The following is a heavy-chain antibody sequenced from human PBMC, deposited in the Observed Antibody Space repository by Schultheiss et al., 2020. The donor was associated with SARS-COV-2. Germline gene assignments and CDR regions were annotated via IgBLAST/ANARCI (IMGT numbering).Heavy chain of an antibody. CDR1: GGSISSSSYY. Sequence: SETLSLTCTVSGGSISSSSYYWSWIRQPPGKGLEWIGYIYYSGSTNYNPSLKSRVTISVDTSKNQFSLKLSSVTAADTAVYYCARVGRSDAFDIWGQGTMVTVSS. CDR3: ARVGRSDAFDI. CDR2: IYYSGST. D-gene: IGHD3-16*01. V-gene: IGHV4-61*01. J-gene: IGHJ3*02.